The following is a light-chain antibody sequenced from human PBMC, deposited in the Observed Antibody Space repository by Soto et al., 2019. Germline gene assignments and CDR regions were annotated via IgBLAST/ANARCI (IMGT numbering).Light chain of an antibody. CDR2: AAS. V-gene: IGKV3-15*01. Sequence: VVVTQSPATLSVSPGERATLSCRTSQNMGTNLGCYQHKPGQDPRLLLYAASTRATGVPARFSGSGSGTEFTLTIGSLQPEDFAVFYCQVYNRGPPITFGQGTRL. J-gene: IGKJ5*01. CDR1: QNMGTN. CDR3: QVYNRGPPIT.